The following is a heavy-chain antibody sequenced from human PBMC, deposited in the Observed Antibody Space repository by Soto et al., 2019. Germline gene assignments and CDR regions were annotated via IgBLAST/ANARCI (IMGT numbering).Heavy chain of an antibody. J-gene: IGHJ3*02. CDR1: GGSISSYY. CDR2: IYYSGST. Sequence: SETLSLTCTVSGGSISSYYWSWIRQPPGKGLEWIGYIYYSGSTNYNPSLKSRVTISVDTSKNQFSLKLSSVTAADTAVYYCARSPSAMVRGFYYSDAFDIWGQGTMVTVSS. D-gene: IGHD3-10*01. V-gene: IGHV4-59*01. CDR3: ARSPSAMVRGFYYSDAFDI.